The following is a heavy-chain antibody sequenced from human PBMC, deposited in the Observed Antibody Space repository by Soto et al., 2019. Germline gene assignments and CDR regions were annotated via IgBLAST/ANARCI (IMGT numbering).Heavy chain of an antibody. Sequence: QVQLVESGGGVVQPGRSLRLSCAASGFTFSSYGMHWVRQAPGKGLEWVAIISYDGSNKYYADSVKGRFTISRDNSKTPLYLQMNSLRAEDTALYYCAKDLSRGWALDYWGQGTLVTVSS. J-gene: IGHJ4*02. CDR3: AKDLSRGWALDY. CDR1: GFTFSSYG. V-gene: IGHV3-30*18. CDR2: ISYDGSNK. D-gene: IGHD6-19*01.